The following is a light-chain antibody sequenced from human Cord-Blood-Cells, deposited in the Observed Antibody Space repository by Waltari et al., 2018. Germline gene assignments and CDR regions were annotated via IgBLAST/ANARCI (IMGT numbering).Light chain of an antibody. Sequence: DIQMTQPPPTLSASVGDRVTITCRASQSIRSWLAWYQQKPGKAPKLLIYDASSLESGVPSRFSGSGSGTEFTLTISSLQPDDFATYYCQQYNSYPLTFGGGTKVEIK. CDR2: DAS. V-gene: IGKV1-5*01. J-gene: IGKJ4*01. CDR1: QSIRSW. CDR3: QQYNSYPLT.